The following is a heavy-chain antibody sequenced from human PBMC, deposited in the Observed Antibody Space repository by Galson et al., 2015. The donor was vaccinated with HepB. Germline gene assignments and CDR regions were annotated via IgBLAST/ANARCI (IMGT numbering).Heavy chain of an antibody. Sequence: SLRLSCAASGFTFDDYAMHWGRQAPGMGLEWVSGISWNSGSIGYADSVKGRFTISRDNAKNSLYLQMNSLRAEDTALYYCAKDIRTLPGGGGHAFDIWGQGTMVTVSS. CDR1: GFTFDDYA. CDR2: ISWNSGSI. D-gene: IGHD2/OR15-2a*01. J-gene: IGHJ3*02. CDR3: AKDIRTLPGGGGHAFDI. V-gene: IGHV3-9*01.